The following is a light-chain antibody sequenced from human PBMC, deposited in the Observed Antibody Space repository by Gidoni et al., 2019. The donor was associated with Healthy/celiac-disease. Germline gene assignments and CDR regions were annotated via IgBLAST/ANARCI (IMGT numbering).Light chain of an antibody. J-gene: IGKJ2*04. CDR3: QQLNSYPTCS. CDR1: QGISSY. CDR2: AAA. Sequence: DIQLTQSPSFLSASVGDRVTITGRASQGISSYLAWYQQKPGKAPKLLIYAAATLQSGVPSRFSGSGSGTEFTLTISSLQPEDFATYYCQQLNSYPTCSFGQGTKLEIK. V-gene: IGKV1-9*01.